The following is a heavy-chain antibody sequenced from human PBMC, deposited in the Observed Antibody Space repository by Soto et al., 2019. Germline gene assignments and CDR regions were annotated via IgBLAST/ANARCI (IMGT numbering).Heavy chain of an antibody. CDR1: GFTFSSYG. Sequence: GGSLRLSCAASGFTFSSYGMHWVRRAPGKGLEWVAVIWYDGSNKYYADSVKGRFTISRDNSKNTLYLQMNSLRAEDTAVYYCARDAPPYYDFWSGYYFEYFDYWGQGTLVTVSS. V-gene: IGHV3-33*01. CDR3: ARDAPPYYDFWSGYYFEYFDY. J-gene: IGHJ4*02. D-gene: IGHD3-3*01. CDR2: IWYDGSNK.